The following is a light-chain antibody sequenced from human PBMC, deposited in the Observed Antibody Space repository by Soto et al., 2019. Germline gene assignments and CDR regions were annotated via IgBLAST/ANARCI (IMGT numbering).Light chain of an antibody. CDR1: SSNIGAGYD. CDR2: GDS. CDR3: QSYDNSLTDSVV. Sequence: QAVVTQPPSVSGAPGQKVTISCTGSSSNIGAGYDVNWYQQFPGTAPKLLIYGDSNRPSGVPDLFSGSKSGTSPSLAITGLQAEDEADYHCQSYDNSLTDSVVFGGETKLTVL. V-gene: IGLV1-40*01. J-gene: IGLJ2*01.